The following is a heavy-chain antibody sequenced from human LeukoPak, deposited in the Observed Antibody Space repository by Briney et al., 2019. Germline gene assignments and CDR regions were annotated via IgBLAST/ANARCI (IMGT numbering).Heavy chain of an antibody. CDR1: GGTFSSYA. CDR2: IIPIFGTA. V-gene: IGHV1-69*13. Sequence: ASVKVSCKASGGTFSSYAISWVRQAPGQGLEWMGGIIPIFGTANYAQKFQGRVTITADESTSTAYMELSSLRSEDTAVYYCARGAEGYSYANDHWGQGTLVTVSS. CDR3: ARGAEGYSYANDH. J-gene: IGHJ4*02. D-gene: IGHD5-18*01.